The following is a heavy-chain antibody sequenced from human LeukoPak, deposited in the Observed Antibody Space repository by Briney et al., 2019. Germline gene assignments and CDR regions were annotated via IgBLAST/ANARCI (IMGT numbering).Heavy chain of an antibody. CDR2: MNPNSGNT. J-gene: IGHJ4*02. CDR1: GYTFTSYD. D-gene: IGHD6-13*01. V-gene: IGHV1-8*01. Sequence: ASVKVSCKASGYTFTSYDINWVRQATGQGLAWMGWMNPNSGNTGYAQKFQGRVTMTRNTSISTAYMELSSLRSEDTAVYYCARGPMAAAGTTPYYFDYWGQGTLVTVSS. CDR3: ARGPMAAAGTTPYYFDY.